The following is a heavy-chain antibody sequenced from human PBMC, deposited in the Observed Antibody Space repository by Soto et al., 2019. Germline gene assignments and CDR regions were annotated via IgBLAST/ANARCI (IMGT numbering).Heavy chain of an antibody. Sequence: SETLSLTCTVSGGSISSSSYYWGWIRQPPGKGLEWIGSIYYSGSTYYNPSLKSRVTISVDTSKTQFSLKLSSVTAADTAVFYCAVLIHQEYSSSSYFDYWGQGTLVTVSS. CDR2: IYYSGST. V-gene: IGHV4-39*01. D-gene: IGHD6-13*01. CDR1: GGSISSSSYY. CDR3: AVLIHQEYSSSSYFDY. J-gene: IGHJ4*02.